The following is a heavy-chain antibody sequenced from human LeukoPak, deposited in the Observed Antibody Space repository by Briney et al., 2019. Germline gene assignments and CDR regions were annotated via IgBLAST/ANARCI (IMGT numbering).Heavy chain of an antibody. CDR3: ARGRWYYDSSGYEDAFDI. CDR1: GGSISSYY. D-gene: IGHD3-22*01. J-gene: IGHJ3*02. Sequence: SETLSLTCTVSGGSISSYYWSRIRQPAGKGLEWIGRIYTSGSTNYNPSLKSRVTMSVDTSKNQFSLKLSSVTAADTAVYYCARGRWYYDSSGYEDAFDIWGQGTMVTVSS. CDR2: IYTSGST. V-gene: IGHV4-4*07.